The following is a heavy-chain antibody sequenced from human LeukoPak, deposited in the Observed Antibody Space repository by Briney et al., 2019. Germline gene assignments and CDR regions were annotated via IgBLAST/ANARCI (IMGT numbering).Heavy chain of an antibody. V-gene: IGHV3-7*01. CDR3: ARTWFGELYPREFDY. J-gene: IGHJ4*02. D-gene: IGHD3-10*01. CDR2: IKQDGSEK. Sequence: GGSLRLSCAASGFTFSSYWMSWVRQAPGKGLEWVANIKQDGSEKYYEDSVKGRFTISRDNAKNSLYLQMNSLRAEDTAVYYCARTWFGELYPREFDYWGQGTLVTVSS. CDR1: GFTFSSYW.